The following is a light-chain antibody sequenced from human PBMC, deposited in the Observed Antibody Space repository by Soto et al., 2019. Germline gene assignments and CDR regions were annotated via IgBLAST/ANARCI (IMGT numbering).Light chain of an antibody. CDR2: EVS. CDR1: SSDVGGYNY. Sequence: QSALTQPPSASGSPEQSVTISCTGTSSDVGGYNYVSWYQQHPGKAPKLIIYEVSKRPSGVPDRFSGSKSGNTASLTVSGLQAEDEADYYCSAYGGSNSVVFGGGTKLTVL. CDR3: SAYGGSNSVV. J-gene: IGLJ2*01. V-gene: IGLV2-8*01.